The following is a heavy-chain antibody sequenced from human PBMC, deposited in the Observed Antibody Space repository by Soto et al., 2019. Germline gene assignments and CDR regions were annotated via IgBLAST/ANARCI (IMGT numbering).Heavy chain of an antibody. CDR1: GYTLTSFG. CDR2: VNTYNSDR. J-gene: IGHJ4*02. V-gene: IGHV1-18*01. Sequence: QVQLVQSGAEVKKPGASVKVSCKPSGYTLTSFGISWVRQAPGQGIEWMGWVNTYNSDRKYAQRLQGRVTMTRDTSTSTAYMELRSLTSDDTAVYYCAREYCPGISCFGPDYWGQGTLVTVSS. CDR3: AREYCPGISCFGPDY. D-gene: IGHD2-8*02.